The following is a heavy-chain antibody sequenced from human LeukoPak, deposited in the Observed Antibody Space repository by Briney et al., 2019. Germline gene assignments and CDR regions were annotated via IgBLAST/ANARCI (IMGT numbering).Heavy chain of an antibody. CDR2: IYHSGST. V-gene: IGHV4-38-2*02. CDR1: GYSISSGYY. CDR3: ASGNYYDSSGYSDY. D-gene: IGHD3-22*01. J-gene: IGHJ4*02. Sequence: SETLSLTCTVSGYSISSGYYWGWIRQPPGKGLEWIGSIYHSGSTYYNPSLKSRVTISVDTSKNQFSLKLSSVTAADTAVYYCASGNYYDSSGYSDYWGQGTLVTVSS.